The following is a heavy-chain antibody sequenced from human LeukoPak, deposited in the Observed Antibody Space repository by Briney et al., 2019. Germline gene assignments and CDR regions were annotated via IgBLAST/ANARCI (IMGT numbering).Heavy chain of an antibody. CDR1: GFTFSSYS. CDR2: ISNSSSYI. CDR3: AADSSGWYDYYYYGMDV. D-gene: IGHD6-19*01. J-gene: IGHJ6*02. V-gene: IGHV3-21*01. Sequence: GGSLRLSCAASGFTFSSYSMNWVRQAPGKGLEWVSSISNSSSYIYYADSVKGRFTISRDNAKNSLYLQMNSLRAEDTAVYYCAADSSGWYDYYYYGMDVWGQGTTVTVSS.